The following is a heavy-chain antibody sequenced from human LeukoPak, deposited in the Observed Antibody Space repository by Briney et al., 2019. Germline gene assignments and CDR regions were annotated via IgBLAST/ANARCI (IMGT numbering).Heavy chain of an antibody. CDR3: ARGSSGWYGYSDY. CDR2: INSDGSTT. J-gene: IGHJ4*02. D-gene: IGHD6-19*01. V-gene: IGHV3-74*01. CDR1: GFTFSSYW. Sequence: GGSLRLSCAASGFTFSSYWMYWVRQAPGKGLVWVSRINSDGSTTSYADSVKGRFTISRDNAKNTLYLQMNSLRADDTAVYYCARGSSGWYGYSDYWGQGTLVTVSS.